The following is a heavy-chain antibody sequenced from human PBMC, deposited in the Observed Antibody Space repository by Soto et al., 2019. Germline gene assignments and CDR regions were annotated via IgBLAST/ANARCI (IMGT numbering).Heavy chain of an antibody. D-gene: IGHD5-12*01. CDR1: GGSISIYY. CDR2: IYYSGST. Sequence: PSETLSLTCNVSGGSISIYYWSWIRQPPGKGLEWIGYIYYSGSTNYNPSLKSRVTISVDTSKNQFSLKLSSVTAADTAVYYCARDGDGYNYWGQGTLVTVSS. J-gene: IGHJ4*02. V-gene: IGHV4-59*01. CDR3: ARDGDGYNY.